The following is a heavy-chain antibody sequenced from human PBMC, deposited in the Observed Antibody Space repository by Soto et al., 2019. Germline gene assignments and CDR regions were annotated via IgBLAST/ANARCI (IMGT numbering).Heavy chain of an antibody. J-gene: IGHJ6*02. CDR2: ISSSSSYI. CDR3: ARVGYSYGNTNYYYYYGMDV. CDR1: GFTFSSYG. V-gene: IGHV3-21*01. D-gene: IGHD5-18*01. Sequence: GGSLRLSCAASGFTFSSYGMNWVRQAPGKGLEWVSSISSSSSYIYYADSVKGRFTISRDNAKNSLYLQMNSLRAEDTAVYYCARVGYSYGNTNYYYYYGMDVWGQGTTVTVSS.